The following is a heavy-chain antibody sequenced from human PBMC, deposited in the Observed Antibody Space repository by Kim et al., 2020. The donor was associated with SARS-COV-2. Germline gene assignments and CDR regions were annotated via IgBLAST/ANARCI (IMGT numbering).Heavy chain of an antibody. Sequence: SVKVSCKASGFTFTSSAVQWVRQARGQRLEWIGWIVVGSGNTNYAQKFQERVTITRDMSTSTAYMEVSSLRSEDTAVYYCAATTTVTSGSGYYGLDVWGQGTTVTVSS. V-gene: IGHV1-58*01. J-gene: IGHJ6*02. CDR2: IVVGSGNT. CDR3: AATTTVTSGSGYYGLDV. D-gene: IGHD4-4*01. CDR1: GFTFTSSA.